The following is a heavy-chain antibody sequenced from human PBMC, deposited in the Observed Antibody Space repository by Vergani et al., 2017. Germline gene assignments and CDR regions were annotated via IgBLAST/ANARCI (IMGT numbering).Heavy chain of an antibody. V-gene: IGHV3-48*03. CDR3: ARTEVAPAAMVQNYFDY. CDR2: ISSSGSTI. D-gene: IGHD2-2*01. J-gene: IGHJ4*02. Sequence: EVQLVESGGGLVQPGGSLRLSCAASGFTFSSYEMNWVRQAPGKGLEWVSYISSSGSTIYYADSVKGRFTISRDNAKNSLYLQMNSLRAEDTAVYYCARTEVAPAAMVQNYFDYWGQGTLVTVSS. CDR1: GFTFSSYE.